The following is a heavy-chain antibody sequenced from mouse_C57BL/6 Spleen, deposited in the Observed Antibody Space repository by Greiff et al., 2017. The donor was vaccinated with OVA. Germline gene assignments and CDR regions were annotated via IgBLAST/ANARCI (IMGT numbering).Heavy chain of an antibody. V-gene: IGHV1-80*01. CDR1: GYAFSSYW. CDR3: ARAGNYVDAMDY. D-gene: IGHD2-1*01. CDR2: IYPGDGDT. J-gene: IGHJ4*01. Sequence: VKLVASGAELVKPGASVKISCKASGYAFSSYWMNWVKQRPGKGLEWIGQIYPGDGDTNYNGKFKGKATLTADKSSSTAYMQLSSLTSEDSAVYFCARAGNYVDAMDYWGQGTSVTVSS.